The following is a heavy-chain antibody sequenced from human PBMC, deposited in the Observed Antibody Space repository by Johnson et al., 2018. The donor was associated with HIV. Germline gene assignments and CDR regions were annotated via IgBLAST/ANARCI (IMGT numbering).Heavy chain of an antibody. CDR3: ARGGIAALAEDAFDI. D-gene: IGHD6-6*01. J-gene: IGHJ3*02. CDR1: GFTVSSNY. Sequence: VQLVESGGTLVQPGGSLRLSCAASGFTVSSNYMSWVRQAPGKGLEWVSVIYSGGSTYYADSVKGRFTISRDNSKNTLYLQMNSLRAEDTAVYYCARGGIAALAEDAFDIWGQGTMVTVSS. V-gene: IGHV3-66*02. CDR2: IYSGGST.